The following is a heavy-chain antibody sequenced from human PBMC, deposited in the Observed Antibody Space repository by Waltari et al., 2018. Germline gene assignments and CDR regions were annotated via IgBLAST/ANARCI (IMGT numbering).Heavy chain of an antibody. CDR3: ARVAETGDTVFDY. Sequence: QVQLQESGPGLVKPSQTLSLTCTVSGGSISSGSYYWSWIRQPAGKGLEWIGRIYTSGRTNYNPSLKSRVTISVDTSKNQFSLKLSSVTAADTAVYYCARVAETGDTVFDYWGQGTLVTVSS. CDR2: IYTSGRT. J-gene: IGHJ4*02. CDR1: GGSISSGSYY. V-gene: IGHV4-61*02. D-gene: IGHD7-27*01.